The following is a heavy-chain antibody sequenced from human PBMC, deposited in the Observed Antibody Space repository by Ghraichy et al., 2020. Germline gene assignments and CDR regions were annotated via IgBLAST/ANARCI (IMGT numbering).Heavy chain of an antibody. CDR2: IKKDGNEK. CDR1: GFTFSGYW. D-gene: IGHD6-19*01. CDR3: ARDRGRGWYFDY. J-gene: IGHJ4*02. Sequence: GGSLRLSCAASGFTFSGYWMSWVRQAPGKGLEWVANIKKDGNEKYYVDSVKGRFTISRDNAKNTLYLQMNSLRAEDWAVYYCARDRGRGWYFDYWGQGTLITVCS. V-gene: IGHV3-7*01.